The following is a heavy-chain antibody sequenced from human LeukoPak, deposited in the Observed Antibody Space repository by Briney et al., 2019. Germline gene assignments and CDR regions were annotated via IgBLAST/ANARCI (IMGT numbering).Heavy chain of an antibody. Sequence: GASVTVSFAASGYTFTVYYIHWVRQAPGQGGEWMGWINPHSGGTNYAQKFQGTVTITRDTSISTCYMELSSLRSDDTAVYYCARDLLMYYDGSGESTWGQGTLVTVSS. CDR1: GYTFTVYY. J-gene: IGHJ5*02. D-gene: IGHD3-10*01. V-gene: IGHV1-2*02. CDR2: INPHSGGT. CDR3: ARDLLMYYDGSGEST.